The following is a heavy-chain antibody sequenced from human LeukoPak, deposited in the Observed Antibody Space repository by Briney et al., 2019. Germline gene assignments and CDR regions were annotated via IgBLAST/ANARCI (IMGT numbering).Heavy chain of an antibody. V-gene: IGHV4-4*07. CDR3: ARGGYYGSGSYFHFDN. CDR1: GGSIRSYY. Sequence: PSETLSLTCTVSGGSIRSYYWSWIRQPAGKGLEWIGRIYSSGSANYNPSLKSRLTLSVDTSKNQFSLTLSSVTAADTAVYYCARGGYYGSGSYFHFDNWGQGSLVPVSS. J-gene: IGHJ4*02. CDR2: IYSSGSA. D-gene: IGHD3-10*01.